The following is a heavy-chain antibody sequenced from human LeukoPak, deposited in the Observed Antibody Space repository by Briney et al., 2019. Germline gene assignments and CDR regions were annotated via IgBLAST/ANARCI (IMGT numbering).Heavy chain of an antibody. CDR3: ARDSLWFGESLDV. CDR1: GDSISNYY. CDR2: IYYSGNT. V-gene: IGHV4-59*01. Sequence: PSETLSLTCTVSGDSISNYYWSWIRQPPGKGLEWIGYIYYSGNTDYNPSLKSRVTISVDTSKNQFSLRLNSVTAADTAVYYCARDSLWFGESLDVWGKGTTVTVSS. J-gene: IGHJ6*04. D-gene: IGHD3-10*01.